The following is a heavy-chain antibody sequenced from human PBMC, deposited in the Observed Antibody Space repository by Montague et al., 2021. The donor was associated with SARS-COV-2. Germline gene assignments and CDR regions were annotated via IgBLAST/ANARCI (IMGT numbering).Heavy chain of an antibody. D-gene: IGHD3-3*01. CDR3: ARAQIFVVVTLCDGMDV. CDR1: GFTFNNYA. V-gene: IGHV3-30*04. J-gene: IGHJ6*02. Sequence: SLRLSCAASGFTFNNYAMHWVRQAPGKGLEWVAFISYEGSITHYTDSLKGRFTISRDSAKNTLYLQMKSLRVEDTAVYYCARAQIFVVVTLCDGMDVWGQGTTVTVSS. CDR2: ISYEGSIT.